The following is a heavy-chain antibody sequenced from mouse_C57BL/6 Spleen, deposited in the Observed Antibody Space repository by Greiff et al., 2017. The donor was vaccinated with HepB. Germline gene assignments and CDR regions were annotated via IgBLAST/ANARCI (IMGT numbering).Heavy chain of an antibody. V-gene: IGHV1-26*01. Sequence: EVQLQQSGPELVKPGASVKISCKASGYTFTDYYMNWVKQSHGKSLEWIGDINPNNGGTSYNQKFKGKATLTVDKSSSTAYMELRSLTSEDSAVYYCARSITTVVGHWYFDVWGTGTTVTVSS. CDR3: ARSITTVVGHWYFDV. CDR1: GYTFTDYY. J-gene: IGHJ1*03. CDR2: INPNNGGT. D-gene: IGHD1-1*01.